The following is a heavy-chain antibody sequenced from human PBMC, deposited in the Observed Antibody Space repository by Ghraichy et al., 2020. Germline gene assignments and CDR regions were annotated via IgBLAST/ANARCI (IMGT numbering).Heavy chain of an antibody. CDR2: IIPIFGTA. V-gene: IGHV1-69*13. Sequence: SVKVSCKASGGTFSSYAISWVRQAPGQGLEWMGGIIPIFGTANYAQKFQGRVTITADESTSTAYMELSSLRSEDTAVYYCARDWSGEGYCSGGSCPYNWFDPWGQGTLVTVSS. D-gene: IGHD2-15*01. CDR3: ARDWSGEGYCSGGSCPYNWFDP. J-gene: IGHJ5*02. CDR1: GGTFSSYA.